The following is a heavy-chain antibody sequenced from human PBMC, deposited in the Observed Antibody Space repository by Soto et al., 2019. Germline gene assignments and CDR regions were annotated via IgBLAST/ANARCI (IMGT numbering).Heavy chain of an antibody. CDR1: GDSISSDKW. CDR2: IHHSGRT. CDR3: AGRYGDYFDY. Sequence: KASETLFLTCAVSGDSISSDKWWSWVRQPPGKGLEWIGEIHHSGRTNYNPSLKSRVTISVDTSKNQFSLKLSSVTAADTAVYYCAGRYGDYFDYWGQGTLVTVSS. D-gene: IGHD4-17*01. J-gene: IGHJ4*02. V-gene: IGHV4-4*02.